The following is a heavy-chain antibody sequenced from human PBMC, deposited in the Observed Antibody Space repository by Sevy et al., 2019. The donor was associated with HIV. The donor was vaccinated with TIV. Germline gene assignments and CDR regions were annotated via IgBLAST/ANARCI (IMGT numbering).Heavy chain of an antibody. D-gene: IGHD3-22*01. J-gene: IGHJ4*02. CDR3: ASTYYYDSSGHSYFDY. CDR2: IIPIFGTA. CDR1: GGTFSSYA. Sequence: ASVKVSCKASGGTFSSYAISWVRRAPGQGLEWMGGIIPIFGTANYAQKFQGRVTITADESTSTAYMELSSLRSEDTAVYYCASTYYYDSSGHSYFDYWGQGTVVTVSS. V-gene: IGHV1-69*13.